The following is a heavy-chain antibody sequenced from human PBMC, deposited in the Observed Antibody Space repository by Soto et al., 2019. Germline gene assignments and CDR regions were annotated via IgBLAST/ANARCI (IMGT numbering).Heavy chain of an antibody. CDR2: INXXNGNT. Sequence: VXXSCKASEYTFTNYAVHWVRQAPGQRLEWMGWINXXNGNTKYSQKFQGRVTITRDTSASTVYMELSSLTFEDTAVYYCARSRAVAGSYFFDYWGQGTLVTVSS. CDR3: ARSRAVAGSYFFDY. J-gene: IGHJ4*02. D-gene: IGHD6-13*01. V-gene: IGHV1-3*01. CDR1: EYTFTNYA.